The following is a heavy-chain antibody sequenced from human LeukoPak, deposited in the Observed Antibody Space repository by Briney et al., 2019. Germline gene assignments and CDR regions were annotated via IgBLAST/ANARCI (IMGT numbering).Heavy chain of an antibody. CDR3: ARLFRWGITMVRGVPRYYMDV. D-gene: IGHD3-10*01. CDR2: INHSGST. CDR1: GGSFSGYY. V-gene: IGHV4-34*01. J-gene: IGHJ6*03. Sequence: SETLSLTCAVYGGSFSGYYWSWIRQPPGKGLEWIGEINHSGSTNYNPSLKSRVTISVDTSKNQFSLKLSSVTAADTAVYYCARLFRWGITMVRGVPRYYMDVWGKGTTVTISS.